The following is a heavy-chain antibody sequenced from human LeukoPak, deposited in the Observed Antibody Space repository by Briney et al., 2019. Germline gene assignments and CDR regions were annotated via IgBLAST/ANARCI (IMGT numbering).Heavy chain of an antibody. V-gene: IGHV4-34*01. CDR2: INHSGST. Sequence: SETLSLTCAVYGGSLSGYYWSWIRQPPGKGLEWIGEINHSGSTNYNPSLKGRVTISVDTSKNQFSLKLSSVTAADTAVYYCARHSRYYDYVWGSYRPNWFDPWGQGTLVTVSS. J-gene: IGHJ5*02. CDR1: GGSLSGYY. D-gene: IGHD3-16*02. CDR3: ARHSRYYDYVWGSYRPNWFDP.